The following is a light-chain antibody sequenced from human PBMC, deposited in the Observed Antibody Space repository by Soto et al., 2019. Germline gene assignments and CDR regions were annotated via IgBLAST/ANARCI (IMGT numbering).Light chain of an antibody. J-gene: IGLJ2*01. CDR3: ATWDGSLPGEV. V-gene: IGLV1-51*01. CDR2: DNN. CDR1: SSNIGNNY. Sequence: SVLTQSPSVSAAPGQPVTISCSGRSSNIGNNYVSWYQQLPGTAPKLLIYDNNKRPSGIPDRFSGSKSGTSGTLDITGLQTGDEADYYCATWDGSLPGEVFGGGTKVTVL.